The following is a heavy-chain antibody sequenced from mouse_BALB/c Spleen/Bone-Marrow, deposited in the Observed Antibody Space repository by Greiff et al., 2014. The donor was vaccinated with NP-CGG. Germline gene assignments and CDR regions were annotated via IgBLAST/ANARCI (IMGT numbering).Heavy chain of an antibody. J-gene: IGHJ3*01. CDR1: GYSFIDYN. CDR3: ARTPLPWFAY. CDR2: IDPYNGDT. V-gene: IGHV1S135*01. Sequence: VHVKQSGPELVKPGASVKVSCKASGYSFIDYNMYWVKQSHGKSLEWIGYIDPYNGDTNYNQKFKGKATLTVDKSSSTAFMHLNSLTSEDSAVYYCARTPLPWFAYWGQGTLVTVSA.